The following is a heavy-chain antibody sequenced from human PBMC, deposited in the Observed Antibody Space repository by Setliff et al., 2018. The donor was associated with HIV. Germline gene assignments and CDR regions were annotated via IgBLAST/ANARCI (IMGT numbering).Heavy chain of an antibody. CDR1: GYTLTKLS. J-gene: IGHJ4*02. CDR2: FDPEDGET. CDR3: ATRPRDDFWSGFDY. Sequence: ASVKVSCKVSGYTLTKLSIHWVRQGPGKGLEWMGGFDPEDGETIYAQKFQGRVTVTEDTSIDTDYMRMSSLRSEDTAVYYCATRPRDDFWSGFDYWGRGTLVTVSS. V-gene: IGHV1-24*01. D-gene: IGHD3-3*01.